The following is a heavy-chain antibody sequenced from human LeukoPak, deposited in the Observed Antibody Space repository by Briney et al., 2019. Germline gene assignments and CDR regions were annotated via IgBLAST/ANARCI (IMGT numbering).Heavy chain of an antibody. D-gene: IGHD3-22*01. CDR2: IYHSGST. CDR3: ARAGGSGYYADY. V-gene: IGHV4-38-2*02. CDR1: GYSISSGYY. J-gene: IGHJ4*02. Sequence: SETLSLTCTVSGYSISSGYYWGWIRQPPGKGLEWIGSIYHSGSTYYNPSLKSRVTISVDTSKNQFSLKLSSVTAADTAVYYCARAGGSGYYADYWGQGTLVTVSS.